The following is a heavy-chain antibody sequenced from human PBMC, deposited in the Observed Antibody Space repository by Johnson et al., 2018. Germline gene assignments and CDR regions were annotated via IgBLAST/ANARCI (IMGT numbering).Heavy chain of an antibody. D-gene: IGHD3-10*01. CDR1: GYSFNSYW. CDR2: IYPGDSDT. Sequence: VQLVESGAEVKKPGESLKISCKGSGYSFNSYWIDWVRQMSGKGLEWMGTIYPGDSDTRYSTSFQGQVTISADKSISTAYLQWSSLKASDTAMYYCARRGARGVGTSAFDIWGQAPMVTVSS. J-gene: IGHJ3*02. V-gene: IGHV5-51*01. CDR3: ARRGARGVGTSAFDI.